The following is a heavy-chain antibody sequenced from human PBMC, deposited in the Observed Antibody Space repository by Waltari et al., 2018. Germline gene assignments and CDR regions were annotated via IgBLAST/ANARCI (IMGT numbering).Heavy chain of an antibody. CDR3: ARDSGQQLAYYFDY. CDR2: RWYDGRKK. J-gene: IGHJ4*02. V-gene: IGHV3-33*01. D-gene: IGHD6-13*01. CDR1: GFTFSSYG. Sequence: QVQLVESGGGVVQPGRSLRLSCAASGFTFSSYGRHWVRQAPGKGLAWVAVRWYDGRKKYYADSVKGRFTISRDNSKNTLYLQMNSLRAEDTAVYYCARDSGQQLAYYFDYWGQGTLVTVSS.